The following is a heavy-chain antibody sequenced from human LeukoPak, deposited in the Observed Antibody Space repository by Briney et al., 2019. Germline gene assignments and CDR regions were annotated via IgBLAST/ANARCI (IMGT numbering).Heavy chain of an antibody. CDR1: GFTLSSYA. Sequence: GGSLRLSCAASGFTLSSYAMSWVRQAPGKGLEWVSAISGSGGSTYYADSVKGRFTISRDNSKNTLYLQMNSLRAEDTAVYYCAKGGYCSSTSCSLYPFDYWGQGTLVTVSS. CDR3: AKGGYCSSTSCSLYPFDY. V-gene: IGHV3-23*01. CDR2: ISGSGGST. D-gene: IGHD2-2*01. J-gene: IGHJ4*02.